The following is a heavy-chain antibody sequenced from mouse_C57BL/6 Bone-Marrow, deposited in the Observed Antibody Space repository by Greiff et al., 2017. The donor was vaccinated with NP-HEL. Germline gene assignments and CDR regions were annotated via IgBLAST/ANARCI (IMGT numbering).Heavy chain of an antibody. CDR2: INPSTGGT. CDR3: ASKSNSFFDY. D-gene: IGHD2-5*01. J-gene: IGHJ2*01. Sequence: VQLQQPGTELVKPGASVKISCKASGYSFTGYYMNWVKQSPEKSLEWIGEINPSTGGTTYNQKFKAKATLTVDKSSSTAYMQLKSLTSEDSAVYYCASKSNSFFDYWGQGTTLTVSS. V-gene: IGHV1-42*01. CDR1: GYSFTGYY.